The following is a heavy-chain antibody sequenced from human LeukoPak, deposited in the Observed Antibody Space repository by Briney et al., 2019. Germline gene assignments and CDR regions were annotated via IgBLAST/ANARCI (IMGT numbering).Heavy chain of an antibody. V-gene: IGHV3-9*01. J-gene: IGHJ4*02. CDR2: ISWNSGSI. Sequence: AGGSLRLSCAASGFTFDDYAMHWVRQAPGKGQEWVSGISWNSGSIGYADSVKGRFTISRDNAKNSLYLQMNSLRAEDTALYYCAKDIGGARYSGSYPDYWGQGTLVTVSS. D-gene: IGHD1-26*01. CDR1: GFTFDDYA. CDR3: AKDIGGARYSGSYPDY.